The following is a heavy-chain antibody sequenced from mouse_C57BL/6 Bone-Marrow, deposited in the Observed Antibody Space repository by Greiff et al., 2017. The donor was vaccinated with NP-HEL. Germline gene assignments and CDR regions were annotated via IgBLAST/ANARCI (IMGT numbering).Heavy chain of an antibody. Sequence: EVMLVESGGGLVKPGGSLKLSCAASGFTFSSYAMSWVRQTPEKRLEWVATISDGGSYTYSPDNVKGRFTISRDNAKNNLYLQMSHLKSEDTAMYYCARETGLGRTWFAYWGQGTLVTVSA. CDR3: ARETGLGRTWFAY. V-gene: IGHV5-4*01. D-gene: IGHD4-1*01. CDR2: ISDGGSYT. CDR1: GFTFSSYA. J-gene: IGHJ3*01.